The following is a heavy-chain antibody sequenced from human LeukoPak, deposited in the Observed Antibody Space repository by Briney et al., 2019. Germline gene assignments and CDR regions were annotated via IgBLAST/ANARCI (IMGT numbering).Heavy chain of an antibody. CDR2: ITGSGGGT. J-gene: IGHJ4*02. Sequence: GGSLRLSCAASGFILRNYAMNWVRQAPGKGPEWVSSITGSGGGTSYADSVKGRFTISRDNSKSTLYLQLDSLRAEDTAVYYCARGLGSYQWGQGTLVTVSS. CDR1: GFILRNYA. CDR3: ARGLGSYQ. D-gene: IGHD1-26*01. V-gene: IGHV3-23*01.